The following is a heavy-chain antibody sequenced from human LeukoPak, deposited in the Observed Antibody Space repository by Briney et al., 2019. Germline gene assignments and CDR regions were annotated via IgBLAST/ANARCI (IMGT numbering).Heavy chain of an antibody. D-gene: IGHD3-10*01. V-gene: IGHV1-18*01. J-gene: IGHJ3*02. CDR3: ARKGFGSGSRADDAFDI. Sequence: NPGESLKISCKGSGYSFTSYGISWVRQAPGQGLEWMAWISAYNGNTNYAQKLQGRVTMTTDTSTNTAYMELRSLRSDDTAVYYCARKGFGSGSRADDAFDIWGQGTMVTVSS. CDR1: GYSFTSYG. CDR2: ISAYNGNT.